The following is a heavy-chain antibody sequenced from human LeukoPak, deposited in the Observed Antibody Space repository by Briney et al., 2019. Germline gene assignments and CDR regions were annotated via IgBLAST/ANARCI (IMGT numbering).Heavy chain of an antibody. CDR1: GYTFTDYY. J-gene: IGHJ4*02. CDR3: ARETYYSSGNVYNRIDY. Sequence: GASVKVSCKASGYTFTDYYIHWVRQAPGQGLEWMGWINPNSGDTNYAQKFQGRVTMTRDTSISTAYMELSRLTSDDTAVYFCARETYYSSGNVYNRIDYWGQGTLVTVSS. V-gene: IGHV1-2*02. D-gene: IGHD3-10*01. CDR2: INPNSGDT.